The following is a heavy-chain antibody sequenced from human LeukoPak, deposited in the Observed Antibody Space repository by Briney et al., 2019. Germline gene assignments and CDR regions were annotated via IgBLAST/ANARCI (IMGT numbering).Heavy chain of an antibody. CDR2: IIPSGTST. D-gene: IGHD3-16*02. Sequence: ASVKVSCKASGCSFTNYYLHWVRQAPGQGLEWMGIIIPSGTSTDYAQKFRGRIRMTRDMSTNTIYMELSSLRSEDTAVYYCARDLRGRGRDYDYVWGSYRRRPAFDIWGQGTMVTVSS. V-gene: IGHV1-46*01. CDR3: ARDLRGRGRDYDYVWGSYRRRPAFDI. J-gene: IGHJ3*02. CDR1: GCSFTNYY.